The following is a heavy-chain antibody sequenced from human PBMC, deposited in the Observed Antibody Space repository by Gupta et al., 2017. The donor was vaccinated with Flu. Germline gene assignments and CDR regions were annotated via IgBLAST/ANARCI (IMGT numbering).Heavy chain of an antibody. J-gene: IGHJ6*02. CDR1: A. CDR3: ARGYSSSSDYYYGMDV. V-gene: IGHV1-69*06. CDR2: IIPIFGTA. Sequence: AISWVRQAPGQGLEWMGGIIPIFGTANYAQKFQGRVTITADKSTSTAYMELSSLRSEDTAVYYCARGYSSSSDYYYGMDVWGQGTTVTVSS. D-gene: IGHD6-6*01.